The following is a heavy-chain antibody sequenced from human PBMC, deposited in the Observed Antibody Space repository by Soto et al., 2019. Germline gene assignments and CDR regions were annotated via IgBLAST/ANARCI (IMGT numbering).Heavy chain of an antibody. CDR1: GFTFSSYS. J-gene: IGHJ4*02. CDR2: ISSSSSTI. D-gene: IGHD6-13*01. CDR3: AGWVGGIAAAGTIY. Sequence: EVQLVESGGGLVQPGGSLRLSCAASGFTFSSYSMNWVRQAPGKGLEWVSYISSSSSTIYYADSVKGRFTISRDNAKNSLYQQMNSLRAEDTAVYYCAGWVGGIAAAGTIYWGQGTLVTVSS. V-gene: IGHV3-48*01.